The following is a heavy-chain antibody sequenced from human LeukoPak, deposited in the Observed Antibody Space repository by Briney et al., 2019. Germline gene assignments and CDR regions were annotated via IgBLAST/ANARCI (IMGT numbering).Heavy chain of an antibody. J-gene: IGHJ4*02. CDR3: ARVGYSSGWTFDY. CDR2: IYYSGST. Sequence: SETLSLTCTVSGGSISSSSYYWGWIRQPPGKGLEWIGSIYYSGSTYYNPSLKSRVTISVDTSKNQFSLKLSSVTAADTAVYYCARVGYSSGWTFDYWGQGTLVTVSS. V-gene: IGHV4-39*07. D-gene: IGHD6-19*01. CDR1: GGSISSSSYY.